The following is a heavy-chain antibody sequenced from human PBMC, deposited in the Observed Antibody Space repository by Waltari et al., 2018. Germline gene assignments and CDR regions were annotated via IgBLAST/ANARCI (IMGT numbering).Heavy chain of an antibody. Sequence: QVQLQESGPGLVKPSQTLSLTCTVSGGSISSGSYYWSWIRQPAGKGLEWIGYIYTSGSTNSNPSLKSRVTISVDTSKNQFSLKLSSVTAADTAVYYCARGLNRDYGEYYAFDIWGQGTMVTVSS. D-gene: IGHD4-17*01. CDR1: GGSISSGSYY. CDR3: ARGLNRDYGEYYAFDI. V-gene: IGHV4-61*09. CDR2: IYTSGST. J-gene: IGHJ3*02.